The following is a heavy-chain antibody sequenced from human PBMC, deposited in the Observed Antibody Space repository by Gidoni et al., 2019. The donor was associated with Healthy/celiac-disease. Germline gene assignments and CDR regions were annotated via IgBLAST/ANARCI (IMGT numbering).Heavy chain of an antibody. Sequence: QVHLQDSGPGLVKPSQTLSLPCTVSCGSISCGGHFWSWIRQHPGKGLEWIGYIYYSGSTYYNPSLKSRVTISVDTSKNQFSLKLSSVTAADTAVYYCARALKGDYYDSSGYSPFDYWGQGTLVTVSS. V-gene: IGHV4-31*03. D-gene: IGHD3-22*01. CDR3: ARALKGDYYDSSGYSPFDY. CDR2: IYYSGST. J-gene: IGHJ4*02. CDR1: CGSISCGGHF.